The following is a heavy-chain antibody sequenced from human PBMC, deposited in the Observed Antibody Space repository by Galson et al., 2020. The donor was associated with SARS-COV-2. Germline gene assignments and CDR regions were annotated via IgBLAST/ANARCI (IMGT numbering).Heavy chain of an antibody. D-gene: IGHD4-17*01. CDR2: IRDSGDRT. J-gene: IGHJ3*02. CDR3: AKSMTAVTTDAFDI. Sequence: GGSLRLSCVASGFNFNNYDMNWVRQAPGKGLEWVLGIRDSGDRTNYADFVKGRFTISRDNSKNTLYLQMNTLRAEDTAVYYCAKSMTAVTTDAFDIWGHGTMVTVSS. V-gene: IGHV3-23*01. CDR1: GFNFNNYD.